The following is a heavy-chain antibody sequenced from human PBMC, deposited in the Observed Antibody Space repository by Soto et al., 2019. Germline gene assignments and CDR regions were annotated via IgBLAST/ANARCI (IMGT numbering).Heavy chain of an antibody. CDR1: RFTFSSHA. V-gene: IGHV3-23*01. J-gene: IGHJ5*02. CDR2: ISGSGGST. D-gene: IGHD5-18*01. CDR3: ATLPALSLVLADTASSGFDP. Sequence: HLGGSVRLSCAASRFTFSSHAVRWFRQGPGNGLEWVSAISGSGGSTYYADSVKGRFTISRDSSKNTLYLQVDCVVAEDTAIYYCATLPALSLVLADTASSGFDPCG.